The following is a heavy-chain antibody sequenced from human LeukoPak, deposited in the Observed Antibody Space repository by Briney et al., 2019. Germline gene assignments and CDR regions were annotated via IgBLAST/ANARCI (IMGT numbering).Heavy chain of an antibody. CDR2: MNPNSGNT. CDR3: ARGKDSSVADIGY. V-gene: IGHV1-8*01. Sequence: ASVRVSCKASGYTFTSYNINWVRQATGQGLEWMGWMNPNSGNTGYAQKFKGRFTMTRNTSISTAYMELSSLRSEDTAVYYCARGKDSSVADIGYWGQGTLVTVSS. D-gene: IGHD6-19*01. CDR1: GYTFTSYN. J-gene: IGHJ4*02.